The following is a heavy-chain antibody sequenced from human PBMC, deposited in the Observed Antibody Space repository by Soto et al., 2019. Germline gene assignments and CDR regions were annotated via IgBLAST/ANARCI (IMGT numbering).Heavy chain of an antibody. D-gene: IGHD2-2*01. Sequence: GASVKVSCKASGYTFTSYAMHWVRQAPGQRLEWMGWMNPNSGNTSYAQKFQGRVTMTRNTSISTAYMELSSLRSEDTAVYYCARGYCISTSCSRYYYYYGMDVWGQGTTVTVSS. CDR2: MNPNSGNT. CDR3: ARGYCISTSCSRYYYYYGMDV. J-gene: IGHJ6*02. CDR1: GYTFTSYA. V-gene: IGHV1-8*02.